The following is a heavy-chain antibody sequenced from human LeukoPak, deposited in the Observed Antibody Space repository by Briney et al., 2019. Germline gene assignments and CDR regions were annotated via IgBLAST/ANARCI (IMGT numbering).Heavy chain of an antibody. V-gene: IGHV1-2*02. CDR2: INPNSGGT. CDR3: ARMRRIFGVVIKNWFDP. D-gene: IGHD3-3*01. CDR1: GYTFTGYY. J-gene: IGHJ5*02. Sequence: ASMKVSCKASGYTFTGYYMHWVRQAPGQGLEWMGWINPNSGGTNYAQKFQGRVTMTRDTSISTAYMELSRLRSDDTAVYYCARMRRIFGVVIKNWFDPWGQGTLVTVSS.